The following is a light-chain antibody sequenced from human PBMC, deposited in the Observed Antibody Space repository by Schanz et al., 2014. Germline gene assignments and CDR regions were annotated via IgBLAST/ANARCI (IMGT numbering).Light chain of an antibody. J-gene: IGLJ3*02. V-gene: IGLV2-8*01. Sequence: SALTQSPSASGSPGQSVTISCTGTSSDVGGFNFVSWYQQHPGKAPKLIIYEVNKRPSGVPDRFSGSKSGTSASLAISGLQAEDEADYYCSSYTSSNTGVFGGGTKLTVL. CDR1: SSDVGGFNF. CDR3: SSYTSSNTGV. CDR2: EVN.